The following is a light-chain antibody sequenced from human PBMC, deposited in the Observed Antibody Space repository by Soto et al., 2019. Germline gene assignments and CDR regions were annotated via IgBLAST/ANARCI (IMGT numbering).Light chain of an antibody. CDR1: QSIRNF. V-gene: IGKV1-39*01. Sequence: DIQMTQSPSSLSASVGDRVTITCRASQSIRNFLNWFQQKPGKAPRLLIYSASSLQSGVPSRFSGSGSGTDFTLTISILQPEDFATYFCQQSRTTPYTFGQGTKVEI. J-gene: IGKJ2*01. CDR3: QQSRTTPYT. CDR2: SAS.